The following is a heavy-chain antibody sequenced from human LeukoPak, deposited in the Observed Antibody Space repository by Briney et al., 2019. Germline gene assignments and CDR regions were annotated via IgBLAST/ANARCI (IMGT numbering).Heavy chain of an antibody. J-gene: IGHJ3*02. CDR2: ISPGDSDT. CDR3: AGQSYYDFWSGYGAFDI. Sequence: GESLKISCKGSGYSFTSYWIGWVRQMPGKGLGWVGSISPGDSDTRYSPSFQGQVTISADKSISTAYLQWSSLKASDTAMYYCAGQSYYDFWSGYGAFDIWGQGTMVTVSS. V-gene: IGHV5-51*01. CDR1: GYSFTSYW. D-gene: IGHD3-3*01.